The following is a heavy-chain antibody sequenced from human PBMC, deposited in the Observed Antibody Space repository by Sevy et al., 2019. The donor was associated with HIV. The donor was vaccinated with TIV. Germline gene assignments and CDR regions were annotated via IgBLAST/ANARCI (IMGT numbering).Heavy chain of an antibody. Sequence: GGSLRLSCAASGFTFSSYAMSWVRQAPGKGLEWVSAISGSGGSTYYADSVKGRFTISRDNSKNTLYLQMNSLRAEDTAVYYCVRNGRHYDSSGFLVYWGQGTLVTVSS. J-gene: IGHJ4*02. CDR3: VRNGRHYDSSGFLVY. CDR1: GFTFSSYA. D-gene: IGHD3-22*01. V-gene: IGHV3-23*01. CDR2: ISGSGGST.